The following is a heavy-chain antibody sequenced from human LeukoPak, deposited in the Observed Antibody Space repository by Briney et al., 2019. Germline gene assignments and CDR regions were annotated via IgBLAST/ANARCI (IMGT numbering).Heavy chain of an antibody. D-gene: IGHD6-13*01. CDR1: GGSISSSSYY. CDR3: ARHQFQQGFKY. Sequence: SETLSLTCTVSGGSISSSSYYWGWIRQPPGKGLEWIGSIYYSGSTYYNPSLKSRVTISVDTSKNQFSLKLSSVTAADTAVYYCARHQFQQGFKYWGQGTLVTVSS. J-gene: IGHJ4*02. V-gene: IGHV4-39*01. CDR2: IYYSGST.